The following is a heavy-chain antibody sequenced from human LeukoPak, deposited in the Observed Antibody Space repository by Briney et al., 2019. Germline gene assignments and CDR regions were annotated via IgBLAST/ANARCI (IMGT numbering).Heavy chain of an antibody. Sequence: SETLSLTCTVSGGSISSYYWSWIRQPPGKGLEWIGYIYSSGSTKYNPSLKSRVTMSVDTSKNQFSLKLSSVTAADTAVYYCARYYDSSGYYPNYYYYMDVWGKGTTVTVSS. D-gene: IGHD3-22*01. J-gene: IGHJ6*03. CDR2: IYSSGST. CDR1: GGSISSYY. V-gene: IGHV4-59*12. CDR3: ARYYDSSGYYPNYYYYMDV.